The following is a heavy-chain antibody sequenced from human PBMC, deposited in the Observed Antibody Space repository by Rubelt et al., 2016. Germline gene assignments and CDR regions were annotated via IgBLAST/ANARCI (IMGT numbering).Heavy chain of an antibody. CDR3: ARAEDYYSSWFDP. J-gene: IGHJ5*02. Sequence: QVQLQQWGAGLLKPSETLSLTCTVSGGSISSYYWSWIRQPPGKGLEWIGHIYYSGSTNYNPSLKSRFTISVDTSKNQFSLKLSCVTAADTAAYYCARAEDYYSSWFDPWGQGTLVTGSS. CDR2: IYYSGST. CDR1: GGSISSYY. V-gene: IGHV4-59*12. D-gene: IGHD3-22*01.